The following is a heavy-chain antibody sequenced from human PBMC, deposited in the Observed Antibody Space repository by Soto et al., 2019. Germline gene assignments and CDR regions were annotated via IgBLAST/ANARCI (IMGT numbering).Heavy chain of an antibody. J-gene: IGHJ3*02. D-gene: IGHD2-15*01. V-gene: IGHV4-30-2*01. CDR3: ASTKFGGNCSGAFDI. Sequence: QLQLQESGSGLVKPSQTLSLTCAVSGGSISSGGYSWSGIRQPPGKDLEWIGYIYHSGWTYYIPFLKCLVTIKVARSKIQFCLKLSSVPAAAMAVYYCASTKFGGNCSGAFDIWGQGTMVTVSS. CDR1: GGSISSGGYS. CDR2: IYHSGWT.